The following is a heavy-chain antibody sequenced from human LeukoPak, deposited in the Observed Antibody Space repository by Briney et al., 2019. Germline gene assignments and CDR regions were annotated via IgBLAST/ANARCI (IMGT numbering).Heavy chain of an antibody. J-gene: IGHJ4*02. CDR1: GFTFSSYS. D-gene: IGHD3-10*01. Sequence: PGRSLRLSCAASGFTFSSYSIHWVRQAPGKGLEWVAVISYDGSNKYYADSVKGRFTISKDTSKNTVDLLMNNVRAEDTALYYCAKGKFGDPLNYWGQGTLVTVSS. CDR3: AKGKFGDPLNY. V-gene: IGHV3-30*18. CDR2: ISYDGSNK.